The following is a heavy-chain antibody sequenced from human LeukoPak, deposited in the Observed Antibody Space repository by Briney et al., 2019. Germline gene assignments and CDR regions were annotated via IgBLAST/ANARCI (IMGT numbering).Heavy chain of an antibody. CDR1: GYTFTGYY. Sequence: GASVKVSCKASGYTFTGYYMHWVRQAPGQGLEWMGWINPNSGGTNYAQKFQGRVTMTRDTSISTAYVELSRLRSDDTAVYYCARAATPDYGDYYYYYGMDVWGQGTTVTVSS. J-gene: IGHJ6*02. CDR2: INPNSGGT. D-gene: IGHD4-17*01. CDR3: ARAATPDYGDYYYYYGMDV. V-gene: IGHV1-2*02.